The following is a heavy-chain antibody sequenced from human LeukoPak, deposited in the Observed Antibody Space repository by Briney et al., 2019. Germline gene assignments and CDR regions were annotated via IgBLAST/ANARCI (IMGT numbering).Heavy chain of an antibody. CDR1: GYTFTSYA. J-gene: IGHJ1*01. Sequence: GASVKVSCKASGYTFTSYAMHWVRQAPGQRLEWMGWINAGNGNTKYSQKFQGRVTITRDTSASTAYMELSSLRSEDTAVYYCARGGEGYYDSSGYEYFQHWGQGTLVTVSS. V-gene: IGHV1-3*01. D-gene: IGHD3-22*01. CDR2: INAGNGNT. CDR3: ARGGEGYYDSSGYEYFQH.